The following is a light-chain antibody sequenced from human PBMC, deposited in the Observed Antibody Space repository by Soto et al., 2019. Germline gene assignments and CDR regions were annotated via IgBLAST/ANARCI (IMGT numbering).Light chain of an antibody. CDR2: RNN. CDR1: SSNIGSNT. CDR3: AAWDGSLNGVL. V-gene: IGLV1-44*01. Sequence: QSVLTQPPSASGTPGQRVTISCSGSSSNIGSNTVNWYQQFPGTAPKVLIYRNNQRPSGVPDRFSGSRSGTSASLVISGLQSEDEADYYCAAWDGSLNGVLFGGGTKVTVL. J-gene: IGLJ2*01.